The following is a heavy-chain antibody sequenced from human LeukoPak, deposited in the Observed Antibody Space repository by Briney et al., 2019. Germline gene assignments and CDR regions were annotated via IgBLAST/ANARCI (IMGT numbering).Heavy chain of an antibody. D-gene: IGHD6-19*01. Sequence: PSETLSLTCTVSGGSIFSSSYYSCWIRQPPGKGLEWIGTIYHSGSTSYNPSLQSRVTISVDTSKNQFSLKLSSVTAADTAVYYCASSGSGWYPQYWSQGNLVTVSS. CDR3: ASSGSGWYPQY. CDR1: GGSIFSSSYY. V-gene: IGHV4-39*01. J-gene: IGHJ4*02. CDR2: IYHSGST.